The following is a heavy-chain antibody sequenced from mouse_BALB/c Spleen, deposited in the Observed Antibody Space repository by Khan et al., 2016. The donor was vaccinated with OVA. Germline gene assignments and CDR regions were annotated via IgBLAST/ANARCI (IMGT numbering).Heavy chain of an antibody. CDR2: ISYSGST. Sequence: EVELVESGPSLVKPSQSLSLTCTVTGYSIISDYAWNWIRQFPGNKLEWMGYISYSGSTSYNPSLKSRISITRDTSKKQFFLQLNSVTTEDTATYYCARVTNSWFAYWGQGTLVTVSA. J-gene: IGHJ3*01. D-gene: IGHD2-13*01. CDR1: GYSIISDYA. CDR3: ARVTNSWFAY. V-gene: IGHV3-2*02.